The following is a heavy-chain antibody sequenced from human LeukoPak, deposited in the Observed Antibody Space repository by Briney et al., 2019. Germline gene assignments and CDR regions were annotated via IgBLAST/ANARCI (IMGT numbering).Heavy chain of an antibody. CDR3: ARVVLGRYFDWFGYYYYYMDV. V-gene: IGHV1-8*01. J-gene: IGHJ6*03. Sequence: ASVKVSCKASGYTFTSYDINWVRQATGQGLEWMGWMNPNSGNTGYAQKFQGRVTMTRNTSISTAYMELSSLRSEDTAVYYCARVVLGRYFDWFGYYYYYMDVWGKGTTVTLSS. D-gene: IGHD3-9*01. CDR1: GYTFTSYD. CDR2: MNPNSGNT.